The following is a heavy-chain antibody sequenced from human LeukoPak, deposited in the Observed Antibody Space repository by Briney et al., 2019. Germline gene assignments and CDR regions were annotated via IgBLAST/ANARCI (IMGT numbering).Heavy chain of an antibody. D-gene: IGHD5-18*01. J-gene: IGHJ4*02. CDR2: IKKDGSEK. CDR3: ARDLSGVTGYTYGRGIDY. Sequence: PGGSLRLSCAASGFTFSSYGMSWVRQAPGKGLEWVANIKKDGSEKYYVDSVKGRFTISRDNAKTSLYLQMNSLRVEDTAVYYCARDLSGVTGYTYGRGIDYWGQGTLVTVSS. CDR1: GFTFSSYG. V-gene: IGHV3-7*01.